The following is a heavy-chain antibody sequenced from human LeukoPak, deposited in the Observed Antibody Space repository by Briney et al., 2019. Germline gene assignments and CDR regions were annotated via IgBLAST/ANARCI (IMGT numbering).Heavy chain of an antibody. CDR1: GGSISSGDYY. V-gene: IGHV4-30-4*01. CDR3: ARNIANYYGMDV. D-gene: IGHD2/OR15-2a*01. Sequence: SETLSLTCTVSGGSISSGDYYWSWIRQPPGKGLEWIGYIYYSGSTYYNPSLKSRVTISVDTSKSQFSLKLSSVTAADTAVYYCARNIANYYGMDVWGQGTTVTVSS. CDR2: IYYSGST. J-gene: IGHJ6*02.